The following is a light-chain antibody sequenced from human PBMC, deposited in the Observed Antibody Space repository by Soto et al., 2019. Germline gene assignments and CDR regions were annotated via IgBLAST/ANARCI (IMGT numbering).Light chain of an antibody. CDR1: QSIDIW. Sequence: DIQMTQSPSTLSASVGDRVTITCRASQSIDIWLAWYQQKPGKAPKLLTYEASSLESGVPSRFSGSGSGTEFTLTISSLQPDDFATYYCQQYDHHFGQGTKLEIK. J-gene: IGKJ2*01. V-gene: IGKV1-5*01. CDR3: QQYDHH. CDR2: EAS.